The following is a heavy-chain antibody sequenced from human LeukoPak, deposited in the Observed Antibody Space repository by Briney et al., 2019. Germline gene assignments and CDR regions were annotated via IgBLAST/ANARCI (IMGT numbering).Heavy chain of an antibody. J-gene: IGHJ4*02. Sequence: GGSLRLSCAASGFTFSSYGMHWVRQAPGKGLEWVVVIWYDGSNKYYADSVKGRFTISGDNSKNTLYLQMNSLRAEDTAVYYCAREAVAVAGTGLNYFDYWGQGTLVTVSS. V-gene: IGHV3-33*01. D-gene: IGHD6-19*01. CDR1: GFTFSSYG. CDR2: IWYDGSNK. CDR3: AREAVAVAGTGLNYFDY.